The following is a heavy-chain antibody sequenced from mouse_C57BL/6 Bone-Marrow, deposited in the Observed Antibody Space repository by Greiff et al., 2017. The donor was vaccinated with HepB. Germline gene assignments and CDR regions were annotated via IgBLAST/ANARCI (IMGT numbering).Heavy chain of an antibody. CDR2: IYPGDGDT. D-gene: IGHD2-12*01. J-gene: IGHJ4*01. Sequence: VMLVESGPELVKPGASVKISCKASGYAFSSSWMNWVKQRPGKGLEWIGRIYPGDGDTNYNGKFKGKATLTADKSSSTAYMQLSSLTSEDSAVYFCANLWLLYYYAMDYWGQGTSVTVSS. CDR3: ANLWLLYYYAMDY. V-gene: IGHV1-82*01. CDR1: GYAFSSSW.